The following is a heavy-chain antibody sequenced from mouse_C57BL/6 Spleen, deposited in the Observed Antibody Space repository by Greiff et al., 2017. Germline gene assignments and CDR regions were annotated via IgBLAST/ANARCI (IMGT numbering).Heavy chain of an antibody. CDR2: INPNNGGT. CDR3: AKGRDGYYEGYAMDY. Sequence: VQLQQSGPELVKPGASVKISCKASGYTFTDYYMNWVKQSHGKSLEWIGDINPNNGGTSYNQKFKGKATLTVDKSSSTAYMELRSLTSEDSAVYYCAKGRDGYYEGYAMDYWGQGTSVTVSS. D-gene: IGHD2-3*01. J-gene: IGHJ4*01. V-gene: IGHV1-26*01. CDR1: GYTFTDYY.